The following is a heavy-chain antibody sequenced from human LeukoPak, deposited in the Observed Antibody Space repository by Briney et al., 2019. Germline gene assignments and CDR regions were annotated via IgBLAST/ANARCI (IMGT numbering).Heavy chain of an antibody. CDR3: VKDWGVLPDYTADGFDI. D-gene: IGHD3-10*01. CDR1: GFAFSNYG. V-gene: IGHV3-30*02. J-gene: IGHJ3*02. CDR2: IRHVGSNE. Sequence: GGSLRLSCVASGFAFSNYGMHWVRQAPGKGLEWVAFIRHVGSNEYYADSVRGRFAISRDNSQNTLHLQMNILRVEDTAVYYCVKDWGVLPDYTADGFDIWGPGTMVTVSS.